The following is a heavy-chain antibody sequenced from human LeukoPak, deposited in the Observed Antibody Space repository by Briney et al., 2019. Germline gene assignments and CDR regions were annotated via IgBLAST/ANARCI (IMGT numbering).Heavy chain of an antibody. CDR1: GFTFSDYA. CDR3: AKDSVAAAGFYLGS. CDR2: ISAGGTNT. J-gene: IGHJ4*02. D-gene: IGHD6-25*01. Sequence: GGSLRLSCAASGFTFSDYAMTWVRQAPGKGLEWVSSISAGGTNTYRSASATGRFTISRDNSENTLYLQMNNLRAEDTAIYYCAKDSVAAAGFYLGSWGQGTLVTVSS. V-gene: IGHV3-23*01.